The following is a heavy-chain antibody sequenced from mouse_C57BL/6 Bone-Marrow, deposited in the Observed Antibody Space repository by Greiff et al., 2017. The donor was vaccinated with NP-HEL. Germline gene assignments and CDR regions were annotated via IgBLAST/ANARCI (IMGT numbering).Heavy chain of an antibody. J-gene: IGHJ4*01. Sequence: EVQVVESGGGLVQPGGSLKLSCAASGITFSDYGMAWVRQAPRKGPEWVAFISNLAYSIYYADTVTGRFTISSENAKNTLYLEMSSLRSEDTAMYYCARHNSYYGTYYAMDYWGQGTSVTVSS. D-gene: IGHD1-1*01. CDR1: GITFSDYG. CDR2: ISNLAYSI. V-gene: IGHV5-15*01. CDR3: ARHNSYYGTYYAMDY.